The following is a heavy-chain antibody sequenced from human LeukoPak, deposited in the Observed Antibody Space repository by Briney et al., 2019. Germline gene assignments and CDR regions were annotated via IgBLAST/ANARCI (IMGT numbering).Heavy chain of an antibody. CDR1: GVSISSYY. D-gene: IGHD5-18*01. Sequence: SETLSLTCTVSGVSISSYYWTWIRLPAGKGLECIGRIYTSGSTNYNPSLKSRVTMSVDTSKNQFSLKLTSVTAADTAVYYCARGGGGYSYGFDYWGQGTLVTVSS. CDR3: ARGGGGYSYGFDY. J-gene: IGHJ4*02. V-gene: IGHV4-4*07. CDR2: IYTSGST.